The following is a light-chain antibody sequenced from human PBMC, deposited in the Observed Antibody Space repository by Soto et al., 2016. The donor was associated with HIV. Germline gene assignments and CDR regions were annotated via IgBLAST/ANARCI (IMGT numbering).Light chain of an antibody. J-gene: IGKJ5*01. CDR2: AAS. Sequence: DIQMTQSPSSLSASIGDRVTITCRASQMINSYLNWYQQKPGKAPKLLIYAASSLQVGVPSRFSGSASGTDFSLTISSLQPEDFATYYCQQYNSYPITFGQGTRLEIK. V-gene: IGKV1-39*01. CDR3: QQYNSYPIT. CDR1: QMINSY.